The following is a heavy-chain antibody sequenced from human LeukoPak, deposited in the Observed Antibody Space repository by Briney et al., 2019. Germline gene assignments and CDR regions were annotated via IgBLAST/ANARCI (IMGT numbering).Heavy chain of an antibody. CDR3: ARSYCSGGSCYTNYFDY. D-gene: IGHD2-15*01. CDR2: IYYSGST. CDR1: GGSITSYY. J-gene: IGHJ4*02. V-gene: IGHV4-59*01. Sequence: SETLSLTCTVSGGSITSYYWSWIRQPPGKGLEWIGYIYYSGSTNYNPSLKSRVTISVDTSKNQFSLKLSSVTAADTAVYYCARSYCSGGSCYTNYFDYWGQGTLVTVSS.